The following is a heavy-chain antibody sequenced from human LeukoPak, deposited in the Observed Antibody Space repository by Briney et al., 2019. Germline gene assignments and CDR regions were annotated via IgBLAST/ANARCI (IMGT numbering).Heavy chain of an antibody. CDR3: ARELVGTDTPSARGDGSYGMDV. V-gene: IGHV1-46*01. J-gene: IGHJ6*02. Sequence: GASVKVSCKASGYTFTSYYMHWVRQAPGQGLEWMGIINPSGGSTSYAQKFQGRVTMTRDTSTSTVYMELSSLRSEDTAVYYCARELVGTDTPSARGDGSYGMDVWGQGTTVTISS. CDR2: INPSGGST. CDR1: GYTFTSYY. D-gene: IGHD6-19*01.